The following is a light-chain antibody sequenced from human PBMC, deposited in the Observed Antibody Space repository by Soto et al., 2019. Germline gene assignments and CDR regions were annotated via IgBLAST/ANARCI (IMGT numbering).Light chain of an antibody. CDR1: QGISNY. J-gene: IGKJ1*01. CDR2: AAS. CDR3: QKYDSASWT. Sequence: DIQMTQSPSSLSASVGDRVSITCRASQGISNYLAWYRQKPGKVPKLLIFAASTLQSGVPSRFSGSGSGTDFTLTISSLQPEDVATYYCQKYDSASWTFGQGTKVEIK. V-gene: IGKV1-27*01.